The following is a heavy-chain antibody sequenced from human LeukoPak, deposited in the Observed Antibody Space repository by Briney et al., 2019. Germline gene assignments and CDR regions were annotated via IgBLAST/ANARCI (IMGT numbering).Heavy chain of an antibody. CDR2: IIPIFGTA. V-gene: IGHV1-69*01. J-gene: IGHJ3*02. D-gene: IGHD3-22*01. CDR3: ARDSPNVSRVVVINRVAAFDI. Sequence: GASVKVSCKASGGTFSSYAISWVRQAPGQGLEWMGGIIPIFGTANYAQKFQGRVTITADESTSTAYMELSSLRSEDTAVYYCARDSPNVSRVVVINRVAAFDIWGQGTMVTVSS. CDR1: GGTFSSYA.